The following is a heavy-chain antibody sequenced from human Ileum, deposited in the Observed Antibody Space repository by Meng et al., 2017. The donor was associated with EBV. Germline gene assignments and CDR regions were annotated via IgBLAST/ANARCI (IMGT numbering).Heavy chain of an antibody. CDR3: AKGFSGTYYVLES. J-gene: IGHJ4*02. Sequence: QVHLGESGGGGVQPGTSLGLAWAASGFGFSAYTMLWVRQAPGKGLEWVALISYNGNSKSYADSVRGRFTISRDNAKNTLFLQVDSLRPEDTAVYYCAKGFSGTYYVLESWGQGTLVTVSS. CDR1: GFGFSAYT. D-gene: IGHD1-26*01. V-gene: IGHV3-30-3*01. CDR2: ISYNGNSK.